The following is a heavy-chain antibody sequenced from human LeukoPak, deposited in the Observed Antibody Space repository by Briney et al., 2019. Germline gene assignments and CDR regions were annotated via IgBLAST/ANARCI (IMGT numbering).Heavy chain of an antibody. D-gene: IGHD3-22*01. J-gene: IGHJ6*04. CDR2: ISRTTTYI. CDR1: GFTFSSYR. Sequence: GGSLRLSCAASGFTFSSYRMNWVRQAPGKGLEWVSSISRTTTYIYYADSVKGRFTISRDNAKNSLYLQMNSLRVEDTAVYYCARDHTSYDSSGYSFGDVWGKGTTVTVSS. V-gene: IGHV3-21*01. CDR3: ARDHTSYDSSGYSFGDV.